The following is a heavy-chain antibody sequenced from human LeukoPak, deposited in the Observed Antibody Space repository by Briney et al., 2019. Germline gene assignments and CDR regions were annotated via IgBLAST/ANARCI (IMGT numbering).Heavy chain of an antibody. CDR1: GFTFSSYA. J-gene: IGHJ5*02. Sequence: GGSLRLSCAASGFTFSSYAMSWVRQAPGKGLEWVSAISGSGGSTYYADSVKGRFTISRDNAKNSLYLQMNSLRAEDTAVYYCARDPSSGWYLKGWFDPWGQGTLVTVSS. CDR3: ARDPSSGWYLKGWFDP. D-gene: IGHD6-19*01. CDR2: ISGSGGST. V-gene: IGHV3-23*01.